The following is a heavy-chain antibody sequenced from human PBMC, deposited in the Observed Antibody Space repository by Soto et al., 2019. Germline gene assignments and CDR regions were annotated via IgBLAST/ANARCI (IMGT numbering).Heavy chain of an antibody. CDR2: IKHDGSVQ. CDR1: GFTFSGYW. J-gene: IGHJ4*02. V-gene: IGHV3-7*03. CDR3: ARAPYSNAWYRFDL. D-gene: IGHD4-4*01. Sequence: GGSMRLSCEASGFTFSGYWMSWVRQAPGKGLEWVADIKHDGSVQYYVDSVKGRLTISRDNAKKQLYLQMNGLRAEDTALYYCARAPYSNAWYRFDLWGQGTLVTVSS.